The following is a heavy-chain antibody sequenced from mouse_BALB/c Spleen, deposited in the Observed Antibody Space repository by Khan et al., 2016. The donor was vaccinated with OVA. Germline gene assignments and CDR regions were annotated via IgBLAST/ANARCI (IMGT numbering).Heavy chain of an antibody. CDR3: VRDEAYWRNDGWFSL. CDR2: INPNNGYT. J-gene: IGHJ3*01. D-gene: IGHD2-14*01. CDR1: GYTFTSYT. Sequence: QVQLQQSGAELARPGASVKMSCKTSGYTFTSYTIHWIKLRPGQGLEWIGYINPNNGYTNYNQKFKDKATLTADKSSTTVYMQLSSLTSDDSAFCNCVRDEAYWRNDGWFSLRGPGDLVTF. V-gene: IGHV1-4*01.